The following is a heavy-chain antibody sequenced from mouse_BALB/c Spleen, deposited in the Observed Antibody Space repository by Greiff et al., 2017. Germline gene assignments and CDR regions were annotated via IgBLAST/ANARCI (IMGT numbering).Heavy chain of an antibody. CDR1: GFSLTSYG. J-gene: IGHJ3*01. D-gene: IGHD1-1*01. CDR2: IWAGGST. V-gene: IGHV2-9*02. CDR3: ARDASYYGSSYWFAY. Sequence: QVQLKESGPGLVAPSQSLSITCTVSGFSLTSYGVHWVRQPPGKGLEWLGVIWAGGSTNYNSALMSRLSISKDNSKSQVFLKMNSLQTDDTAMYYCARDASYYGSSYWFAYWGQGTLVTVSA.